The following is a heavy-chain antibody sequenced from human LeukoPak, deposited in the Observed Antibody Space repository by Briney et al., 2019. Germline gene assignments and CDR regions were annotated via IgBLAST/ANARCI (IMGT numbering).Heavy chain of an antibody. Sequence: GASVKVSCKASGYTFTSYHLHWVRQAPGQGLEWMGIINPSGGSPNYAQKFQGRVTMTRDMSTSTVNMELSRLRYEDTAVYYCARAQGSYYHYYMDVWGKGTTVTVSS. V-gene: IGHV1-46*01. CDR1: GYTFTSYH. J-gene: IGHJ6*03. CDR2: INPSGGSP. CDR3: ARAQGSYYHYYMDV. D-gene: IGHD1-26*01.